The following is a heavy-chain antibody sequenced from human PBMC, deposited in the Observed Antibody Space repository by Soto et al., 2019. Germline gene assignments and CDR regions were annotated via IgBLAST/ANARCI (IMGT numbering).Heavy chain of an antibody. D-gene: IGHD1-26*01. CDR1: GGAITIGGYY. J-gene: IGHJ6*02. Sequence: PSETLSLTCAVSGGAITIGGYYWGWIRQHPGKGLVSVRYVYYSGSTYYNPSLKSRVTISVDTSNKQCSLKLSSVTAAVTAVYYCASGVAATSGSVCNYYGLDVWGQGTTVTISS. CDR3: ASGVAATSGSVCNYYGLDV. V-gene: IGHV4-31*11. CDR2: VYYSGST.